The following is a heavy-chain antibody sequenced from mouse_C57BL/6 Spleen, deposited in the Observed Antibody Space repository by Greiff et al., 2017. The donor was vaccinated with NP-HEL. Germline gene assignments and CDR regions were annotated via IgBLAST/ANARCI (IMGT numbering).Heavy chain of an antibody. CDR1: GFTFSDYG. Sequence: EVHLVESGGGLVKPGGSLKLSCAASGFTFSDYGMHWVRQAPEKGLEWVAYISSGSSTIYYADTVKGRFTISRDNAKNTLFLQMTSLRSEDTAMYYCARQDYDYFDYWGQGTTLTVSS. J-gene: IGHJ2*01. CDR2: ISSGSSTI. D-gene: IGHD2-4*01. CDR3: ARQDYDYFDY. V-gene: IGHV5-17*01.